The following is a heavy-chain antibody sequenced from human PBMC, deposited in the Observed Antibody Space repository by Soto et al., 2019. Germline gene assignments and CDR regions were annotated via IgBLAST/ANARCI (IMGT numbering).Heavy chain of an antibody. CDR3: ARGARHYGDYVGNYYYGMDV. Sequence: GGSLRLSCVASGFTFSDYYMSWIRQAPGKGLEWVSYISSSGSTIYYADSVKGRFTISRDNAKNSLYLQMNSLRAEDTAVYYCARGARHYGDYVGNYYYGMDVWGQGTTVTVSS. CDR1: GFTFSDYY. D-gene: IGHD4-17*01. V-gene: IGHV3-11*01. J-gene: IGHJ6*02. CDR2: ISSSGSTI.